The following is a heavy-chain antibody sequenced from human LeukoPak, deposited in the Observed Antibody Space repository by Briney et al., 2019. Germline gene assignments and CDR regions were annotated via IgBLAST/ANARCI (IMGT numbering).Heavy chain of an antibody. D-gene: IGHD2-15*01. CDR3: ARCGRGGRFYFDY. CDR2: VYYSGST. CDR1: GGSISSNSYY. V-gene: IGHV4-39*01. Sequence: SETLSLTCTVSGGSISSNSYYWGWIRQPPGKGLEWIGSVYYSGSTYHNPSLKSRVTISVDTSKDQFSLKLSSMTAADTAVYYCARCGRGGRFYFDYWGQGTLVTVSS. J-gene: IGHJ4*02.